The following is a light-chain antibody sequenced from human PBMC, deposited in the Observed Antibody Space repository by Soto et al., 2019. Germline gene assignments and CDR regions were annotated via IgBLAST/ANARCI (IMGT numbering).Light chain of an antibody. Sequence: SYELTQPPSVSVSPGQTANITCSGDKLGDKYACWYQLKPGQSPVMVIYQDTKRPSGIPERFSGSNSGNTASLTISGTQAMDEADYYCQAWASSTAHLIFGGGTKVTVL. CDR1: KLGDKY. V-gene: IGLV3-1*01. CDR3: QAWASSTAHLI. CDR2: QDT. J-gene: IGLJ2*01.